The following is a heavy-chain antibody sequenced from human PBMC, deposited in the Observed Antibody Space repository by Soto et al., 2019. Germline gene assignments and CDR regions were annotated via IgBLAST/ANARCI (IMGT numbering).Heavy chain of an antibody. V-gene: IGHV3-30-3*01. D-gene: IGHD5-12*01. Sequence: QVQLVESGGGVVQPGRSLRLSCAASGFTFSSYAMHWVRQAPGKGLEWVAVISYDGSNKYYADSVKGRFTISRDNSKNTLYLQMNSLRAEDTAVYYCARAVYSGYDLNAFDIWGQGTRVTVSS. CDR1: GFTFSSYA. J-gene: IGHJ3*02. CDR2: ISYDGSNK. CDR3: ARAVYSGYDLNAFDI.